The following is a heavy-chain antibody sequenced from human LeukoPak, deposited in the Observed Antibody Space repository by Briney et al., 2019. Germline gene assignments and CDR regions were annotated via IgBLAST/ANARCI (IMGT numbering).Heavy chain of an antibody. V-gene: IGHV5-51*01. CDR3: ARLFTVVTPSGLDF. D-gene: IGHD4-23*01. Sequence: GEPLKISCKGSGYSFSSYWIAWVRQMPGKGLKWMGFIYPRDSDTRYSPSFQGQVTFSADKSISTAYLQWSSLKASDTAIYYCARLFTVVTPSGLDFWGQGTLVTVSS. CDR1: GYSFSSYW. J-gene: IGHJ4*02. CDR2: IYPRDSDT.